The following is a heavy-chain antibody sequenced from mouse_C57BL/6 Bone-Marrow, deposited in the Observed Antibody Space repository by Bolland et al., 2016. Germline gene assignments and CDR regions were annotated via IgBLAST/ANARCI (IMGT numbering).Heavy chain of an antibody. V-gene: IGHV3-8*01. Sequence: YYNPSLKSRISLTRDTSKNQYYLQLNSVTTEDTATYYCARHYGSPYAMDYWGQGTS. CDR3: ARHYGSPYAMDY. D-gene: IGHD1-1*01. J-gene: IGHJ4*01.